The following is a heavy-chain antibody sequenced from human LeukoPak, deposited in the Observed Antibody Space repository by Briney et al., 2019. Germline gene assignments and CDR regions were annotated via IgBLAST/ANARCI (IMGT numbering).Heavy chain of an antibody. J-gene: IGHJ3*02. Sequence: GGSLRLSCAASGFTFSSYAMHWVRQAPGKGLQYVSTISSNGGSTFYASSLKGRFIISRDNSKNTLYLQMGSLRPEDMAVYYCARGGRVAMAAFDIWGQGTMVTVSS. CDR2: ISSNGGST. CDR1: GFTFSSYA. V-gene: IGHV3-64*01. D-gene: IGHD2-15*01. CDR3: ARGGRVAMAAFDI.